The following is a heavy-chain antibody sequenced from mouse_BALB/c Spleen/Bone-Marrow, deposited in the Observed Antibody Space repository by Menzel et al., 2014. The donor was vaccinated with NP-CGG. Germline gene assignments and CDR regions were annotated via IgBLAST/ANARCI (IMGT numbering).Heavy chain of an antibody. CDR3: ARDGNYPWYFDV. V-gene: IGHV3-2*02. CDR1: GYSITSDYA. D-gene: IGHD2-1*01. Sequence: EVQLQESGPGPVKPSQSLSLTCTVTGYSITSDYAWHWIRQFPGNRLEWMGYISYSGSTNYNPSLKSPISITRDASKSQFFLQLNSVTTEDTATYYCARDGNYPWYFDVWGAGTTVTVSS. CDR2: ISYSGST. J-gene: IGHJ1*01.